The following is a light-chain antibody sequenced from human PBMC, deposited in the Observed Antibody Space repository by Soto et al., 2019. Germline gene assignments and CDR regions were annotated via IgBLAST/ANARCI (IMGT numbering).Light chain of an antibody. Sequence: EIVLTQSPGTLSLSPGERATLSCRASQSVSSSYLAWYQQKPGQAPRLLIYGTSSRATAIPDRFRGSGSGTDCTLTISRLEPDDCAAYYFQQYGSSSWTFGQGTKVAI. J-gene: IGKJ1*01. V-gene: IGKV3-20*01. CDR3: QQYGSSSWT. CDR2: GTS. CDR1: QSVSSSY.